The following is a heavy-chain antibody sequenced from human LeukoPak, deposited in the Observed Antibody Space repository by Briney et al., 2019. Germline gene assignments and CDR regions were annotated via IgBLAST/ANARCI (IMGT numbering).Heavy chain of an antibody. D-gene: IGHD6-13*01. CDR2: IYGGGTT. J-gene: IGHJ4*02. Sequence: GGSLRLSCAASGFTVSSNYMSWVRQAPGKGLEWVSVIYGGGTTYYADSVKGRFTISRDNFKHTLFLQMNSLRAEDTAVYYCARGPGYISGWYYFDYLGQGTLVTVSS. CDR3: ARGPGYISGWYYFDY. V-gene: IGHV3-53*01. CDR1: GFTVSSNY.